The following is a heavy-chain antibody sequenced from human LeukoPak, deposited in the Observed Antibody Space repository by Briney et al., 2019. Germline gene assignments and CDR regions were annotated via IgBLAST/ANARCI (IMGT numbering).Heavy chain of an antibody. CDR2: TSSSGSTI. CDR1: GFTFSNYE. CDR3: ARPYYDFWSGYRAPNWFDP. Sequence: GGSLRLSCAASGFTFSNYEMNWFRQAPGKGLEWVSYTSSSGSTIYYADSVKGRFTISRDNSKNTLYLQMNSLRAEDTAVYYCARPYYDFWSGYRAPNWFDPWGQGTLVTVSS. D-gene: IGHD3-3*01. V-gene: IGHV3-48*03. J-gene: IGHJ5*02.